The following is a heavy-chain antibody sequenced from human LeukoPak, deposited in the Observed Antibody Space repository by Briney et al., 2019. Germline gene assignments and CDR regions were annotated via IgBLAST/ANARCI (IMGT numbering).Heavy chain of an antibody. D-gene: IGHD6-6*01. CDR1: GGSFSSSSYY. J-gene: IGHJ6*03. CDR2: IYYSGST. Sequence: SETLSLTCTVSGGSFSSSSYYWGWIRQPPGKGLEWIGSIYYSGSTHYNPSLKSRVTISVDTSKSQFSLKLSSVTAADTAVYYCARQGEWSSSSGFFHYYMDVWGKGTTVTVSS. CDR3: ARQGEWSSSSGFFHYYMDV. V-gene: IGHV4-39*01.